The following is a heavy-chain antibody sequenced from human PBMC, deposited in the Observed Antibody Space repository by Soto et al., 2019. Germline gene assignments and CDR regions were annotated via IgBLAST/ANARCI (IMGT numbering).Heavy chain of an antibody. D-gene: IGHD2-8*01. CDR3: ARLGYCTNGVCPDYGMDV. CDR2: IIPIFSTA. CDR1: GGTFSSYA. J-gene: IGHJ6*02. Sequence: GASVKVSCKASGGTFSSYAISWVRKPPEQGLKWMGGIIPIFSTANCAQKFQGRVTITADESTSTAYMGLSSLRSEDTAVYYCARLGYCTNGVCPDYGMDVWGQGTTVTVSS. V-gene: IGHV1-69*13.